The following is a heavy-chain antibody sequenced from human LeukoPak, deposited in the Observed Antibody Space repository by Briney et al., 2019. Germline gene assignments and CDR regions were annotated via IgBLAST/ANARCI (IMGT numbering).Heavy chain of an antibody. J-gene: IGHJ5*02. Sequence: GESLKISCKCSGYSFTSYWIGWVRQMPGKGLEWMGIIYPGDSDTRYSPSFQGQVTISADKSISTAYLQWSSLKASDTAMYYCATYNGRYSSPFDPWGQGTLVTVSS. CDR1: GYSFTSYW. V-gene: IGHV5-51*01. CDR2: IYPGDSDT. D-gene: IGHD5-18*01. CDR3: ATYNGRYSSPFDP.